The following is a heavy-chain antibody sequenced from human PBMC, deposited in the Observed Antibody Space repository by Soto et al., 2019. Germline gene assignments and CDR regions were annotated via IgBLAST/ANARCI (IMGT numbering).Heavy chain of an antibody. CDR1: GFTVSSNY. CDR3: ARALSVVAATGWFDP. D-gene: IGHD2-15*01. Sequence: EVQLVESGGGLVQPGGSLRLSCAASGFTVSSNYMSWVRQAPGKGLEWVSVIYSGGSTYYADSVKGRFTISRDNSKNTLYLQMNSLRAEDTAVYYCARALSVVAATGWFDPWCQGTLVTVSS. J-gene: IGHJ5*02. CDR2: IYSGGST. V-gene: IGHV3-66*01.